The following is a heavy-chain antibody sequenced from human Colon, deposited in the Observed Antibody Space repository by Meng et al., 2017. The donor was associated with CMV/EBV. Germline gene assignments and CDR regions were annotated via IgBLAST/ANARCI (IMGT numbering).Heavy chain of an antibody. CDR3: ARDLRVWFGEFKN. CDR1: GYTVTGYY. D-gene: IGHD3-10*01. CDR2: IHPNSGGT. J-gene: IGHJ4*02. Sequence: GYLVQSGRQVKQPAAPVKVSWKASGYTVTGYYVHLVRQCPGQGLEWMVCIHPNSGGTNYAQKFQSRVTMTWDTSISTAYMELSRLRSDDTAVYYCARDLRVWFGEFKNWGQGTLVTVSS. V-gene: IGHV1-2*02.